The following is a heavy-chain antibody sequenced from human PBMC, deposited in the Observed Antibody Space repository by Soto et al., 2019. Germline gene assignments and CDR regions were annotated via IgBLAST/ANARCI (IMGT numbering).Heavy chain of an antibody. J-gene: IGHJ2*01. CDR1: GGTYSSYP. CDR3: ARVGGDVYCWAGYWFRDL. Sequence: QAQLVQSGAEMKQPGSSVKVSCKASGGTYSSYPINWVRQAPGHGLEWLGRFTPALGTANYPKKFQDRLTIAADTSASTTYLEMRSLRSEDTGLSYCARVGGDVYCWAGYWFRDLWGRGTLVTVSS. CDR2: FTPALGTA. D-gene: IGHD3-16*01. V-gene: IGHV1-69*06.